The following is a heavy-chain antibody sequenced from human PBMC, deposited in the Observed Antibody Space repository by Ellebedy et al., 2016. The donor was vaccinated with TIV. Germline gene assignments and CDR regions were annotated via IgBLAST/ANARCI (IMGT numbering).Heavy chain of an antibody. CDR3: ARGTYYYDSMHFQH. CDR1: GGTFSSYA. Sequence: ASVKVSCKASGGTFSSYAISWVRQAPGQGLEWMGGIIPIFGTANYAQKFQGRVTITADESTSTAYTELSSLRSEDTAVYYCARGTYYYDSMHFQHWGQGTLVTVSS. V-gene: IGHV1-69*13. J-gene: IGHJ1*01. CDR2: IIPIFGTA. D-gene: IGHD3-22*01.